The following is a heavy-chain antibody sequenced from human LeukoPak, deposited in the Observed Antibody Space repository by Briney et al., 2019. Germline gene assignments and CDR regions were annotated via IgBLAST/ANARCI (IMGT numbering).Heavy chain of an antibody. CDR3: AKGIVVVVAATDAFDI. J-gene: IGHJ3*02. V-gene: IGHV3-23*01. CDR2: ISGSGGST. Sequence: GGSLRLSCAASGFTFSSYAMSWVRQAPGKGLEWVSAISGSGGSTYYADSVKGRFTISRDNSKNTLYLQMNSLRAEDTAVYYCAKGIVVVVAATDAFDIWGQGTMVTVPS. D-gene: IGHD2-15*01. CDR1: GFTFSSYA.